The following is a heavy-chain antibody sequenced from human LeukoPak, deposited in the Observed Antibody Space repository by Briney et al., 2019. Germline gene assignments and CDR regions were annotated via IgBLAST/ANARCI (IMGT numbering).Heavy chain of an antibody. D-gene: IGHD3-22*01. J-gene: IGHJ4*02. CDR3: AKDLRTFYDSRGYYSPFAY. Sequence: GGSLRLSCAASGFTFSDYAMSWVRQAPGKGLEWVSHISGSGDSTYYADSVKGRFTISRDNSKNAPYLQMNSLRAEDTAVYYCAKDLRTFYDSRGYYSPFAYWGQGTLVTVSS. V-gene: IGHV3-23*01. CDR2: ISGSGDST. CDR1: GFTFSDYA.